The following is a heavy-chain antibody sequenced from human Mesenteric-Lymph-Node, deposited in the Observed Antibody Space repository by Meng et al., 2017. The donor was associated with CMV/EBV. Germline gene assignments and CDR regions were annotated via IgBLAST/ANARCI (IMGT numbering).Heavy chain of an antibody. CDR2: ITSRSTYT. CDR1: RFTFSNYS. D-gene: IGHD4-23*01. V-gene: IGHV3-21*01. Sequence: GGSLRLSCAASRFTFSNYSMNWVRQAPGKGLEWVSSITSRSTYTYYADSVKGRFTISRDNAENSLYLQMNSLRAEDTAVYYCARVTPRQGTDAFEIWGQGTMVTVSS. J-gene: IGHJ3*02. CDR3: ARVTPRQGTDAFEI.